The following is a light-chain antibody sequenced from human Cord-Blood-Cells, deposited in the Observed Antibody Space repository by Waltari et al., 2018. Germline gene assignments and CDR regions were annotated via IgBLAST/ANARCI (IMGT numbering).Light chain of an antibody. CDR1: PSVLYSSNNKNY. J-gene: IGKJ5*01. CDR2: WAS. CDR3: QQYYSTPIT. Sequence: DLVMTQSPDSLAVSLGERATINCKSSPSVLYSSNNKNYLAWYQQKPGQPPKLLIYWASTRESGVPDRFSGSGSGTDFTLTISSLQAEDVAVYYCQQYYSTPITFGQGTRLEIK. V-gene: IGKV4-1*01.